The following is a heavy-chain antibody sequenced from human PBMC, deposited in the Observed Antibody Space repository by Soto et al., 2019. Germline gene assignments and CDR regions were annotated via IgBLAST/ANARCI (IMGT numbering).Heavy chain of an antibody. CDR3: AKLGMEAY. Sequence: EVQLLESGGGLVQPGGSLRLSCAASGFTFNIHAMSWVRQAPGKGLEWVSTIGSSDIYYADSVKGRFTISRDNSKNTLYLQMNSLRAEDTAVYYCAKLGMEAYWGQGTLVTVSS. CDR2: IGSSDI. V-gene: IGHV3-23*01. D-gene: IGHD1-1*01. J-gene: IGHJ4*02. CDR1: GFTFNIHA.